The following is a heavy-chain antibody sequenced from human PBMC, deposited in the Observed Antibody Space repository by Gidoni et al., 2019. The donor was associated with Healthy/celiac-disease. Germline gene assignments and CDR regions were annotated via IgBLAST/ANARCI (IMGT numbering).Heavy chain of an antibody. CDR2: INPNSGGT. D-gene: IGHD2-15*01. CDR1: GYTFTGYY. CDR3: AREWGDGGDY. V-gene: IGHV1-2*02. J-gene: IGHJ4*02. Sequence: QVQLVPSGAEVKKPGASVKVSCKASGYTFTGYYMHWVRQAPGQGLEWMGWINPNSGGTNYEQKFQGRVTMTRDTSISTAYMELSRLRSDDTAVYYCAREWGDGGDYWGQGTLVTVSS.